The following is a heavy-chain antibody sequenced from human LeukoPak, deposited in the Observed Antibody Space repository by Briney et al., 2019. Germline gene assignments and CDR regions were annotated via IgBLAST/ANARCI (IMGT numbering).Heavy chain of an antibody. CDR3: ARLLAVAGSRYFDL. D-gene: IGHD6-19*01. CDR1: GGSFSGYY. V-gene: IGHV4-34*01. J-gene: IGHJ2*01. CDR2: INQSGST. Sequence: PSETLSLTCAVYGGSFSGYYWTWIRQPPGKGLEWIGEINQSGSTNYNPSLKSRVTILVDTSKNQFSLKLTSVTAADTAVYYCARLLAVAGSRYFDLWGRSTLVTVSS.